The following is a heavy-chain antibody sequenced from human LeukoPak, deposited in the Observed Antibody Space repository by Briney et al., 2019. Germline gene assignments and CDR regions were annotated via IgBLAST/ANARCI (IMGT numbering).Heavy chain of an antibody. V-gene: IGHV3-20*04. J-gene: IGHJ4*02. Sequence: GGSLRLSCAASGFIFDDYDMSWVRQAPGKGLEWVSGINWNGGSTAYADSVKGRFTISRDIAKNSLYLQMNSLRAEDTAVYYCARYAYYYASGSYPSTERVFDYWGQGTLVTVSS. CDR2: INWNGGST. CDR3: ARYAYYYASGSYPSTERVFDY. CDR1: GFIFDDYD. D-gene: IGHD3-10*01.